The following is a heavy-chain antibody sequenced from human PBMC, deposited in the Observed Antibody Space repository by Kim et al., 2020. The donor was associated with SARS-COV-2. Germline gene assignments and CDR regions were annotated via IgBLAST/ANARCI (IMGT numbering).Heavy chain of an antibody. CDR3: ARDTLGYSYGSDY. CDR2: IKQDGSEK. D-gene: IGHD5-18*01. J-gene: IGHJ4*02. Sequence: GGSLRLSCAASGFTFSSYWMSWVRQAPGKGLEWVANIKQDGSEKYYVDSVKGRFTISRDNAKNSLYLQMKSLRAEDTAVYYCARDTLGYSYGSDYWGQGTLVTVSS. CDR1: GFTFSSYW. V-gene: IGHV3-7*01.